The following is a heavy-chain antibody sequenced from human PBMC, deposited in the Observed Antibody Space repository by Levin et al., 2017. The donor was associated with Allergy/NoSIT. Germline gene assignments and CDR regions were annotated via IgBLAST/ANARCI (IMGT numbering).Heavy chain of an antibody. J-gene: IGHJ2*01. V-gene: IGHV4-34*01. CDR3: ARGARYSILGPQNWYFDL. D-gene: IGHD3-9*01. Sequence: SSETLSLTCGVSGGSFSGFYWSWIRQTPGKGLQWIGEINHAGTTNSEPSLKSRVTMSVDSSKMQFSLNLTSVTAADTAVYYCARGARYSILGPQNWYFDLWGRGALVTVSS. CDR1: GGSFSGFY. CDR2: INHAGTT.